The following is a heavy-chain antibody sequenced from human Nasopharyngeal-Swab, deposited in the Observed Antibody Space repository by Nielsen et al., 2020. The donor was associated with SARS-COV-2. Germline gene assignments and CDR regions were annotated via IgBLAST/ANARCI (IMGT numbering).Heavy chain of an antibody. CDR1: GCSISSVSYS. J-gene: IGHJ4*02. D-gene: IGHD6-6*01. Sequence: SETLSLPCPLSGCSISSVSYSWCWIRQPAGKGLEWIGRIHTSGSSYYNPSLKSRVTISLDTSKNHFSLKLNSVTAADTTVYYWARDSSSSPLGYWGQGTRVTVSS. CDR2: IHTSGSS. V-gene: IGHV4-61*02. CDR3: ARDSSSSPLGY.